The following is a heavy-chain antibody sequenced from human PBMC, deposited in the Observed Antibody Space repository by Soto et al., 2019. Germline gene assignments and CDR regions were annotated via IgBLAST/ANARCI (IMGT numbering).Heavy chain of an antibody. CDR1: GGSFSGYY. Sequence: SETLSLTCAVYGGSFSGYYWSWIRQPPGKGLEWIGEINHSGSTNYNPSLKSRVTISVDTSKNQFSLKLSSVTAADTAVYYCARIRYGGKGYWGQGTLVTVAS. J-gene: IGHJ4*02. V-gene: IGHV4-34*01. CDR3: ARIRYGGKGY. CDR2: INHSGST. D-gene: IGHD2-15*01.